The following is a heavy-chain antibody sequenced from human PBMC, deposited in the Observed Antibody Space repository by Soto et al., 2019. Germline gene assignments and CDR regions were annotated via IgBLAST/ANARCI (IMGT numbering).Heavy chain of an antibody. CDR1: GGTFSSYT. CDR3: ARDLGDYADDY. Sequence: QVQLVQSEAEVKKPGSSVKVSCKASGGTFSSYTISWVRQAPGQGLEWMGRIIPILGIANYAQKFQGRVTITADKSTSTAYMELSSLRSEDTAVYYCARDLGDYADDYWGQGTLVTVSS. CDR2: IIPILGIA. J-gene: IGHJ4*02. D-gene: IGHD4-17*01. V-gene: IGHV1-69*08.